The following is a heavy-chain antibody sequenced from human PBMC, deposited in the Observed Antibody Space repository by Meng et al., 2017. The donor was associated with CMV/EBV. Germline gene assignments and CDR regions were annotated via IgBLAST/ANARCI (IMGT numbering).Heavy chain of an antibody. Sequence: SETLSLTCAVYGGSFSGYYWSWIRQPPGKGLEWIGEINHSGSTNYNPSLKSRVTISVDTSKNQFSLKLSSVTAADTAVYYCARVRNYACWSGYSSLGNWFDPWGQGTLVTVSS. J-gene: IGHJ5*02. CDR2: INHSGST. CDR1: GGSFSGYY. D-gene: IGHD3-3*01. CDR3: ARVRNYACWSGYSSLGNWFDP. V-gene: IGHV4-34*01.